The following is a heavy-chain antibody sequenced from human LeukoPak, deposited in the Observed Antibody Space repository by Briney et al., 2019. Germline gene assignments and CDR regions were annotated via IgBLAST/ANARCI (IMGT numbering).Heavy chain of an antibody. Sequence: SETLSLTCAVYGGSFSGYYWSWIRQPPGKGLEWIGEINHSGSTNYNPSLKSRVTISVDTSKNQFSLKLSSVTAADTAVYYCARSTPVVFRFDPWGQGTLVTVSS. V-gene: IGHV4-34*01. D-gene: IGHD3-22*01. CDR2: INHSGST. CDR3: ARSTPVVFRFDP. J-gene: IGHJ5*02. CDR1: GGSFSGYY.